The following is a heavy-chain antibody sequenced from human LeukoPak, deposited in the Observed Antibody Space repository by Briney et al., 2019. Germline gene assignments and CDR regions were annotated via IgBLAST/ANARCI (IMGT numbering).Heavy chain of an antibody. D-gene: IGHD4-17*01. J-gene: IGHJ2*01. CDR3: ASLILSSVATATTGDFDL. V-gene: IGHV3-48*01. Sequence: PGGSLRLSCAASGFNFRIYSMSWVRQAPGKGLEWVSYISSSSSSMKYADSVKGRFTISRDNAQNSLYLQMNSLRAEDTAVYYCASLILSSVATATTGDFDLWGRGTLVTVSS. CDR2: ISSSSSSM. CDR1: GFNFRIYS.